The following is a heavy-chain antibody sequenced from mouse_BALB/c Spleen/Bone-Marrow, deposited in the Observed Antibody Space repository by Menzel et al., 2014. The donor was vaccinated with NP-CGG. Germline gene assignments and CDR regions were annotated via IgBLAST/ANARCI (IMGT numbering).Heavy chain of an antibody. D-gene: IGHD2-3*01. Sequence: VQLQQSGAEFVKPGASVKLSCTASGFNIKDTYMHWVKRRPEQGLEWIGRIDPANDNTKYDPKFQGKATITADTSSNTAYLQLSSLTSEGTAVYYCARADGYYAWFAYWGQGTLVTVSA. CDR1: GFNIKDTY. CDR2: IDPANDNT. V-gene: IGHV14-3*02. CDR3: ARADGYYAWFAY. J-gene: IGHJ3*01.